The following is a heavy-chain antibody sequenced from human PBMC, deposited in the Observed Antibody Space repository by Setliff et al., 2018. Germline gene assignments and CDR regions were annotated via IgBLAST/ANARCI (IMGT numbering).Heavy chain of an antibody. CDR3: AGRYYYLDYFDY. CDR2: IVPIFGTP. CDR1: GGTFSSYG. V-gene: IGHV1-69*05. D-gene: IGHD3-10*01. J-gene: IGHJ4*02. Sequence: ASVKVSCKTSGGTFSSYGISWVRQAPGQGLEWMGTIVPIFGTPNYAQKFQGRVTITTDESTSTAYMELRSLNSVTAADTAVYYCAGRYYYLDYFDYWGQGTLVTVSS.